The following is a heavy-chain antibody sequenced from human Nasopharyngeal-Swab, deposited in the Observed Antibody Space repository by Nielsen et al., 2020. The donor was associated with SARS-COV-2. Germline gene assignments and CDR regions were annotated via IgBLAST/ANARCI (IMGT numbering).Heavy chain of an antibody. V-gene: IGHV4-38-2*02. D-gene: IGHD6-19*01. CDR2: VFHNGAV. Sequence: WIRQPPGKGLEWIGTVFHNGAVQYSPSLQSRVTVSIDTSKNQVSLKLNSVTAADSAVYYCARDQGIAVPIGWFDPWGQGTLVTVSS. J-gene: IGHJ5*02. CDR3: ARDQGIAVPIGWFDP.